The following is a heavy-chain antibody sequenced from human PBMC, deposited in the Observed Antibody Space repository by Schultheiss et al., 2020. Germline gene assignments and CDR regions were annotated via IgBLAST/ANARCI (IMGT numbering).Heavy chain of an antibody. J-gene: IGHJ6*02. CDR2: ISYDGSNK. D-gene: IGHD6-6*01. CDR1: GFTFSSYG. CDR3: ARDVDSSSSYEYYYYGMDV. Sequence: GESLKISCAASGFTFSSYGMHWVRQAPGKGLEWVAVISYDGSNKYYADSVKGRFTISRDNSKNTLYLQMNSLRAEDTAVYYCARDVDSSSSYEYYYYGMDVWGQGTTVTVSS. V-gene: IGHV3-30*03.